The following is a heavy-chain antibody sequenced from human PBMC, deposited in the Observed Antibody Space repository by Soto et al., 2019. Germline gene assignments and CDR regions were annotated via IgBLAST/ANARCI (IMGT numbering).Heavy chain of an antibody. V-gene: IGHV3-30-3*01. J-gene: IGHJ4*01. D-gene: IGHD3-10*01. Sequence: QVQLVESGGGVVQPGRSLRLSCAASGFTFSSYAMHWVRQAPGKGLEWVAVISYDGSNKYYADSVKGRFTISRDNSKNTLYLQMNSLRAEDTAVYYCARDRVTMVRGVIITRKGFDYCGHGTLVTVSS. CDR2: ISYDGSNK. CDR1: GFTFSSYA. CDR3: ARDRVTMVRGVIITRKGFDY.